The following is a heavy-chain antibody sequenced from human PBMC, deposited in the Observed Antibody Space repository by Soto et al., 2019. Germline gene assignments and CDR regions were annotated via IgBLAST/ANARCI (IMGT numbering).Heavy chain of an antibody. V-gene: IGHV4-39*01. CDR3: ARLPSRHLVDY. CDR2: MFYGVST. J-gene: IGHJ4*02. Sequence: LSLTCTVSGSSINSSGYYWGWILQPPGKGLEWIGSMFYGVSTYYNPSLKSRVTVSVDTSKNQFSLNLRSVTAADTAVYYCARLPSRHLVDYWGQGTLVTVSS. CDR1: GSSINSSGYY. D-gene: IGHD3-3*02.